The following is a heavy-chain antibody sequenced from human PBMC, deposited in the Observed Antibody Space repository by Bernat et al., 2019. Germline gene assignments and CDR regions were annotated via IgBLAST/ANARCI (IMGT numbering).Heavy chain of an antibody. V-gene: IGHV3-7*03. J-gene: IGHJ4*02. Sequence: EVQLVESGGGLVQPGGSLRLSCAASGFTFSSYWMSWVRQAPEKGLEGVANINRDGSGTYYVDSVKGRFTISRDNAKNSLYLQMNSLKTEETAVYYCARGGVNGGIGTGRDRGGGHWGQGTLVTVSS. CDR3: ARGGVNGGIGTGRDRGGGH. CDR1: GFTFSSYW. D-gene: IGHD4-23*01. CDR2: INRDGSGT.